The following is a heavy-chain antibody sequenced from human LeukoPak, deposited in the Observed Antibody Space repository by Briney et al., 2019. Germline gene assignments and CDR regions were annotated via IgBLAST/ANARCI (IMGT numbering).Heavy chain of an antibody. CDR1: GGSFSGYY. Sequence: PSETLSLTCAVYGGSFSGYYWSWIRQPPGKGLEWIGEINPSGSTNYNPSLKSRATISVDTSKNQFSLKLSSVTAADTAVYYCASFPRRITMVRGVISGGYFDYWGQGTLVTVSS. CDR3: ASFPRRITMVRGVISGGYFDY. V-gene: IGHV4-34*01. D-gene: IGHD3-10*01. CDR2: INPSGST. J-gene: IGHJ4*02.